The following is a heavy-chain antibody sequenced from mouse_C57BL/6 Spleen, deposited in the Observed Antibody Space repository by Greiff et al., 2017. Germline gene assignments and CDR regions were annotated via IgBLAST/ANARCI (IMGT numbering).Heavy chain of an antibody. CDR3: ARTMVKNYFDY. Sequence: QVQLQQPGAELVMPGASVKLSCKASGYTFTSYWMHWVKQRPGQGLEWIGEIAPSDSYTNYNQKFKGKATLSVDKSSSTAYMQLRSLTSEDSAVYYCARTMVKNYFDYWGQGTTLTVSS. V-gene: IGHV1-69*01. CDR1: GYTFTSYW. CDR2: IAPSDSYT. D-gene: IGHD2-1*01. J-gene: IGHJ2*01.